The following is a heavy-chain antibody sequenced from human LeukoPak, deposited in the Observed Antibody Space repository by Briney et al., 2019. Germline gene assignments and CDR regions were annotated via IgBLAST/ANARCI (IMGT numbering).Heavy chain of an antibody. CDR1: GGTFSSYA. CDR2: ITPIFGTA. J-gene: IGHJ6*03. D-gene: IGHD6-6*01. V-gene: IGHV1-69*05. Sequence: SVKVSCKASGGTFSSYAISWVRQAPGQGLEWMGGITPIFGTANYAQKFQGRVTITTDESTSTAYMELSSLRSEDTAVYYCARCIAARDYYYYMDVWGKGTTVTVSS. CDR3: ARCIAARDYYYYMDV.